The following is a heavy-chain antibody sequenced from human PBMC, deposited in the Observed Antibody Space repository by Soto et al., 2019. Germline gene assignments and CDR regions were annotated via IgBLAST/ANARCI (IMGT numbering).Heavy chain of an antibody. D-gene: IGHD6-13*01. Sequence: SATQSLTCPVSGVSSSSYYWSLIRHPAGKGLEWIGRIYTSGSTNYNPSLKSRVTMSVDTSKNQFSLKLSSVTAADTAVYYCARGGIAAAGSNYFDYWGQGTLVNVSA. J-gene: IGHJ4*02. V-gene: IGHV4-4*07. CDR3: ARGGIAAAGSNYFDY. CDR2: IYTSGST. CDR1: GVSSSSYY.